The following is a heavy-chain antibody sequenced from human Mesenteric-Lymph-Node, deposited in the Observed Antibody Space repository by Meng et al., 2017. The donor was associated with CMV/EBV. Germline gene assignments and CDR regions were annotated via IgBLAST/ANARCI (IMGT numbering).Heavy chain of an antibody. CDR3: AKGPGYSSSWLDY. J-gene: IGHJ4*02. V-gene: IGHV3-23*01. CDR2: ISGSGGST. D-gene: IGHD6-13*01. Sequence: CGFSFEDYAMHWGRQAPGKGLQWVSAISGSGGSTYYADSVKGRFTISRDNSKNTLYLQMNSLRAEDTAVYYCAKGPGYSSSWLDYWGQGTLVTVSS. CDR1: GFSFEDYA.